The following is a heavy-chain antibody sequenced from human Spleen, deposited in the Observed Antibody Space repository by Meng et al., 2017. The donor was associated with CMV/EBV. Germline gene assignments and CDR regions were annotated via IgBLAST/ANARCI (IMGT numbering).Heavy chain of an antibody. V-gene: IGHV3-13*01. CDR2: IDTAGDT. D-gene: IGHD2-2*02. Sequence: GESLKISCAASGFTFSNYDMHWLRQPTGKGPEWVSSIDTAGDTYYPGSEKGRFTISRENAKNSLYLQMDSLRAGDTAVYYCARGGCSSTSCSTYSYYGMDVWGQGTTVTVSS. CDR1: GFTFSNYD. J-gene: IGHJ6*02. CDR3: ARGGCSSTSCSTYSYYGMDV.